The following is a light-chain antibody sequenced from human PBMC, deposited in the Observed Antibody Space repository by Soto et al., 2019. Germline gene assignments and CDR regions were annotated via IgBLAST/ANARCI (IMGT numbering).Light chain of an antibody. J-gene: IGLJ1*01. CDR3: CSYVGATTYV. V-gene: IGLV2-8*01. CDR2: GVT. CDR1: GSDIGAYNF. Sequence: QSVLAQPPSASGSPGQSVTISCTGSGSDIGAYNFVSWYQQHPGKAPKLMIFGVTERPSGVPDRFSGSKSGNTASLTVSGLQADDEAEYYCCSYVGATTYVFGSGTKVTVL.